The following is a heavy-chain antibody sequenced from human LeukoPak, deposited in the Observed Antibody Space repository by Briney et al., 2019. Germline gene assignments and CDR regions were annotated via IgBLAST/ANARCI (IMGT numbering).Heavy chain of an antibody. CDR3: ARDRQQLVDY. D-gene: IGHD6-13*01. V-gene: IGHV3-21*01. Sequence: PGGSLRLSCAASGFTFSSYSMNWVRQAPGKGLEWVSSISSSSSYIYYAGSVKGRFTISRDNAKNSLYLQMNSLRAEDTAVYYCARDRQQLVDYWGQGTLVTVSS. CDR2: ISSSSSYI. CDR1: GFTFSSYS. J-gene: IGHJ4*02.